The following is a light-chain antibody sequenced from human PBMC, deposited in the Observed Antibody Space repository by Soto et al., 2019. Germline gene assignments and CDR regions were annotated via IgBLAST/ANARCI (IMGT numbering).Light chain of an antibody. J-gene: IGLJ1*01. CDR3: SSYTSSSTPCV. V-gene: IGLV2-18*02. CDR1: SSDVGSYNR. CDR2: EVS. Sequence: QSVLTQPPSGAGSPGQSVTISCTGTSSDVGSYNRVSWYQQPPGTAPKLIIYEVSNRPSGVPDRFSGSKSGNTASLTISGLQAEDEADYYCSSYTSSSTPCVFGTGTKVTVL.